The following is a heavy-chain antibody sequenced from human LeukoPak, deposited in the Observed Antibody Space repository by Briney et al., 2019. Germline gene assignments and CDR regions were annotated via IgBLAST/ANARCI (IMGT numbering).Heavy chain of an antibody. CDR3: AKDADCGGDCYRWFDP. CDR1: GFTFSSYG. J-gene: IGHJ5*02. D-gene: IGHD2-21*02. V-gene: IGHV3-30*02. Sequence: HPGGSLRLSCAASGFTFSSYGMHWVRQAPGKGLEWVAFIRYDGSNKYYADSVKGRFTISRDNSMNMLYLQMKSLRPEDTAVYYCAKDADCGGDCYRWFDPWGQGTLVTVSS. CDR2: IRYDGSNK.